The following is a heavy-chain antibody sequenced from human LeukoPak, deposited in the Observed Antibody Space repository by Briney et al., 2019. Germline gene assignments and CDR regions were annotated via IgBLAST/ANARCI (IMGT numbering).Heavy chain of an antibody. V-gene: IGHV3-7*01. Sequence: PGVSLRLSCAASGFTFSGYWMTWVRQAPGKGLEWVANIRQDGNEKYYVDSVRGRFTISRDNAKNSLYLQMNSLRAEDTAVYYCTRDAGPYDSSGYYDAFDIWGPGTMVTVSS. J-gene: IGHJ3*02. D-gene: IGHD3-22*01. CDR1: GFTFSGYW. CDR2: IRQDGNEK. CDR3: TRDAGPYDSSGYYDAFDI.